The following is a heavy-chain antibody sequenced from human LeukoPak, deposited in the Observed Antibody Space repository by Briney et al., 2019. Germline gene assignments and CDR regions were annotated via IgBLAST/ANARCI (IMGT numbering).Heavy chain of an antibody. D-gene: IGHD3-10*01. CDR3: TKGRSNHY. V-gene: IGHV3-48*01. J-gene: IGHJ4*02. CDR1: GFTFTSYS. Sequence: GGSLRLSCAASGFTFTSYSMNWVRQAPGKGLEWVSYISSSSSTIYYADPVKGRFTISRDNAKNSLYLQMNSLRAEDTAVYYCTKGRSNHYWGQGTLVTVST. CDR2: ISSSSSTI.